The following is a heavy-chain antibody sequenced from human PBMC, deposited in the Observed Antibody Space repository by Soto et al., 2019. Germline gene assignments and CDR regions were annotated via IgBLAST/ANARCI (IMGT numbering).Heavy chain of an antibody. V-gene: IGHV4-59*01. CDR1: GGSISSYY. D-gene: IGHD3-10*01. CDR3: ASRTMVRGAQTHFDY. J-gene: IGHJ4*02. Sequence: QVQLQESGPGLVKPSETLSLRCTVSGGSISSYYWSWIRQPAGKGLEWIGYIDYSGSTYYNPSLKSRVTISVDTSKNQFSLKLSSVTAADTAVYYCASRTMVRGAQTHFDYWGQGTLVTVSS. CDR2: IDYSGST.